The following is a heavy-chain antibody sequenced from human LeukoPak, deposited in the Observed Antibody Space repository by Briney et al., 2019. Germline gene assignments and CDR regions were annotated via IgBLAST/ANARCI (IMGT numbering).Heavy chain of an antibody. V-gene: IGHV4-59*01. CDR3: AREGQWRYYFDY. D-gene: IGHD6-19*01. CDR2: IYYSGST. CDR1: GGSISSYY. Sequence: SETLSLTCTVSGGSISSYYWSWIRQPPGKGLEWIGYIYYSGSTNYNPSLKSRVTISVDTSKNQLSLKLSSVTAADTAVYYCAREGQWRYYFDYWGQGTLVTVSS. J-gene: IGHJ4*02.